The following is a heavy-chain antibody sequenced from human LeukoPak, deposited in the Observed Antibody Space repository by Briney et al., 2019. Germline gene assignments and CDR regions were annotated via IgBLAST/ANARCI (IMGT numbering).Heavy chain of an antibody. V-gene: IGHV3-23*01. CDR2: ISGSGGST. J-gene: IGHJ4*02. D-gene: IGHD5-18*01. Sequence: VSLRLSCAASGFTFSTNAMSWVRQAPGKGLEWVSAISGSGGSTYYPDSVKGRFTISRDNSKNTLYLQMNSLRAEDTAVYYCAKEKEYSYGLPYDYWGQGTLVTVSS. CDR3: AKEKEYSYGLPYDY. CDR1: GFTFSTNA.